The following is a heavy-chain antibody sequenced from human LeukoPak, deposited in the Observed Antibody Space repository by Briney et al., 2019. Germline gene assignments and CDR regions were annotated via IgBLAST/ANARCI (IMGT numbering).Heavy chain of an antibody. CDR2: INSYNGNT. J-gene: IGHJ4*02. D-gene: IGHD6-19*01. V-gene: IGHV1-18*01. CDR3: VRDAGDSLEEWLADY. Sequence: ASVKVSCKASGNTFTTYGISWVRQASGKGLEWMGWINSYNGNTNYAQKFQGRVTMTTDTSTSTAYMELRSLKSDDTAVYYCVRDAGDSLEEWLADYWGRGTLVTVSS. CDR1: GNTFTTYG.